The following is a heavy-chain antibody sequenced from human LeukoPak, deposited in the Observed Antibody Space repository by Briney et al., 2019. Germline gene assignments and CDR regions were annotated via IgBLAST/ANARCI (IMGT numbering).Heavy chain of an antibody. Sequence: GGSLRLSCAASGFTFSSYAMSWVRQAPGKGLEWVSAISGSGGSTYYADSVKGRFTISRDNSKNTLYLQMNSRRAGDTSVYCGEKDSGGVGGAFDIWGQGTMVTVSS. D-gene: IGHD3-10*01. J-gene: IGHJ3*02. CDR2: ISGSGGST. CDR3: EKDSGGVGGAFDI. V-gene: IGHV3-23*01. CDR1: GFTFSSYA.